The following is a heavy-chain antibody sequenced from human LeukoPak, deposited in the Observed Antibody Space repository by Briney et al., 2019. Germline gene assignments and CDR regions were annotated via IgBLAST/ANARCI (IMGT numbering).Heavy chain of an antibody. Sequence: HAGGSLRLSCAASGFTVSSNYMSWVRQAPGKGLEWVSVIYSGGSTYYADSVKGRFTISRDNAKNSLYLQMNSLRDEDTAVYYCARGSPLGYCSSTSCYLVWGQGTLVTVSS. CDR3: ARGSPLGYCSSTSCYLV. V-gene: IGHV3-53*01. CDR2: IYSGGST. D-gene: IGHD2-2*01. CDR1: GFTVSSNY. J-gene: IGHJ4*02.